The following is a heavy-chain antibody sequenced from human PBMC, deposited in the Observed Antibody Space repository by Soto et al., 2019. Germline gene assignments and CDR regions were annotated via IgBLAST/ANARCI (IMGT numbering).Heavy chain of an antibody. J-gene: IGHJ6*02. D-gene: IGHD2-8*01. CDR3: ATGYCTNGVCYTRTLSGMDV. V-gene: IGHV4-34*01. CDR2: INHSGST. Sequence: PSETLSLTCAVYGGSFGGSYWSWIRQPPGKGLEWIGEINHSGSTNHNPSLKSRVTILVDTSKNQFSLKLSSVTAADTAVYYCATGYCTNGVCYTRTLSGMDVWGQGTTVTVSS. CDR1: GGSFGGSY.